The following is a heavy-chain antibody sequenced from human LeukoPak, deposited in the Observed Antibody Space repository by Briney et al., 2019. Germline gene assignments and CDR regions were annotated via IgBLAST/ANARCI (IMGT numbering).Heavy chain of an antibody. J-gene: IGHJ5*01. V-gene: IGHV4-59*03. CDR1: GDSTNNFY. Sequence: PSETLSVTCTVSGDSTNNFYWNWIRQSPGKGLEWIGNIHYSGSSVYNPSLQSRVTITIDTSRRQFFLKLNSVTAADTAVYFCALAPNSNWFDFWGPGTLVTVSS. CDR2: IHYSGSS. CDR3: ALAPNSNWFDF. D-gene: IGHD2-8*01.